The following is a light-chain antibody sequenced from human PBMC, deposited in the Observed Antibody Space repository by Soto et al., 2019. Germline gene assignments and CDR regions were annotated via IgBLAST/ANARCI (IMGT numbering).Light chain of an antibody. J-gene: IGKJ1*01. Sequence: DRVMTQSPATLSVSPGERATLSCRASQSVSSNLAWYQQKPGQAPRLLISGASTRATGIPARFSGSGSGTEFTLTISDVQPEDFALYYCHQRQSWPRTFGQGTKVDIK. CDR2: GAS. CDR3: HQRQSWPRT. CDR1: QSVSSN. V-gene: IGKV3-15*01.